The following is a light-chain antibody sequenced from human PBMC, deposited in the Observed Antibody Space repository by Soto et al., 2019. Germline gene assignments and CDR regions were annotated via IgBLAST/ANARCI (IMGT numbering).Light chain of an antibody. J-gene: IGKJ1*01. CDR1: QSISSY. CDR3: QQSDVSPRT. CDR2: DAT. V-gene: IGKV1-39*01. Sequence: DIQMTQSPSSLSASVGDRVTITCRASQSISSYLNWYQQRPGKAPNLLIYDATRLHSGVPPRFSGSGYGTHFTLTITSLQLEDFATYYCQQSDVSPRTFGQGTKVEIK.